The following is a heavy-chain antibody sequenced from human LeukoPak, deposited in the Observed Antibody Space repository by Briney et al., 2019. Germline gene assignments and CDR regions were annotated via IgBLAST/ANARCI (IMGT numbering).Heavy chain of an antibody. CDR2: IYPGDSDT. Sequence: EAPKIPRRGSGYSLNSYWIALVRQRPGKGLEWLGIIYPGDSDTRSSPSFQGQVSISADKSTSTAYLQWSSLKASDTAMYYWARRSSGSGSHYRYFDYWGQGTLVTVSS. CDR3: ARRSSGSGSHYRYFDY. V-gene: IGHV5-51*01. J-gene: IGHJ4*02. D-gene: IGHD3-10*01. CDR1: GYSLNSYW.